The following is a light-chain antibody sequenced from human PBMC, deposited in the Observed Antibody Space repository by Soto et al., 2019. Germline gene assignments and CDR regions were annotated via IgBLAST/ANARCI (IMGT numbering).Light chain of an antibody. J-gene: IGLJ1*01. CDR3: ISYTTTTYI. CDR2: EVS. V-gene: IGLV2-14*01. CDR1: SSDVGGYNY. Sequence: QSVLTQPASVSGSPGQSITISCTGTSSDVGGYNYVSWYQQHPGKAPKLIIYEVSNRPSGVSNRFSGSKSGNTASLTISRLQAEDEADYFCISYTTTTYIYATWPNVAVL.